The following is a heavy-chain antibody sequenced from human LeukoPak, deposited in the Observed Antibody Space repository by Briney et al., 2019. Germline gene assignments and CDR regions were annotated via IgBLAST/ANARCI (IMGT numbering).Heavy chain of an antibody. CDR2: IIPIFGTA. V-gene: IGHV1-69*06. CDR1: GGTFSSYA. D-gene: IGHD3-16*01. Sequence: ASVKVSCKASGGTFSSYAISWVRQAPGQGLEWMGGIIPIFGTANYAQKFQGRVTITADKSTSTAYMELSSLRSEDTAVYYCARDPSGRGNYYYYMDVWGKGTTVTVSS. J-gene: IGHJ6*03. CDR3: ARDPSGRGNYYYYMDV.